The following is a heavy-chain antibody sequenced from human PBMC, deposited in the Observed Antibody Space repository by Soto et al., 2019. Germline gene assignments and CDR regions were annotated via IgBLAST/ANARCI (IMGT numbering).Heavy chain of an antibody. Sequence: GGSLRLSCAASGFAFSNYWMSWVRQAPGKGLEWVANIKEDGGEKYYVDSVTGRFSISRDNAKNSLFLQMNSLRAEDTAVYHCATGGSYHFHWGQGTLVAVSS. D-gene: IGHD3-10*01. CDR2: IKEDGGEK. CDR1: GFAFSNYW. CDR3: ATGGSYHFH. V-gene: IGHV3-7*05. J-gene: IGHJ4*02.